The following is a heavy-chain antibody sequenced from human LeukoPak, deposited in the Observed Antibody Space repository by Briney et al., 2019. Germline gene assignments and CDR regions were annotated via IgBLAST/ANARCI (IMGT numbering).Heavy chain of an antibody. CDR2: MKPDSGAT. J-gene: IGHJ4*02. V-gene: IGHV1-8*03. D-gene: IGHD2-21*02. CDR1: GYTFNTYD. CDR3: VRGGLHCRGTDCYSTGLFDS. Sequence: ASVRVSCKASGYTFNTYDINWVRQATGQGLEWMGWMKPDSGATGYAPRFQGRVTITRNMSISTAYMELSSLRCEDTAVYYCVRGGLHCRGTDCYSTGLFDSWGRGTLVIVSS.